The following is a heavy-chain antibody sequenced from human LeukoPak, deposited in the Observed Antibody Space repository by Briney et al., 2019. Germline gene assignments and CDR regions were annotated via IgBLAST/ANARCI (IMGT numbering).Heavy chain of an antibody. Sequence: AGGSLRLSCAASGFTFSSYAMSWVRRAPGKGLEWVASINEDGSEKYYVDSVKGRLTVSRDNAKNSLYLQMNSLRVEDTAVYYCTRDSGRFRLDYWGQGILVTVSS. CDR3: TRDSGRFRLDY. D-gene: IGHD6-19*01. CDR1: GFTFSSYA. J-gene: IGHJ4*02. CDR2: INEDGSEK. V-gene: IGHV3-7*01.